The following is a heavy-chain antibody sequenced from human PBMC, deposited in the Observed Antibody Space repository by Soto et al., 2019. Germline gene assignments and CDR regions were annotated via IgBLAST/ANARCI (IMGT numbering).Heavy chain of an antibody. CDR1: GRSFSGYY. CDR2: INHSGST. Sequence: SATLSLTCAVYGRSFSGYYWSWIRQPPGKGLEWIGEINHSGSTNYNPSLKSRVTISVDTSKNQFSLKLSSVTAADTAVDYWARGFGNFWRGYFWSSWCEPWGQGQLVTVS. J-gene: IGHJ5*02. CDR3: ARGFGNFWRGYFWSSWCEP. D-gene: IGHD3-3*01. V-gene: IGHV4-34*01.